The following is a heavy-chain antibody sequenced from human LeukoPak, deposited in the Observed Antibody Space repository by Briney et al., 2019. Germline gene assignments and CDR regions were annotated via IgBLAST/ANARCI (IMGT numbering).Heavy chain of an antibody. J-gene: IGHJ4*02. CDR2: ISYDGSSK. CDR1: GFTFSSYA. V-gene: IGHV3-30-3*01. Sequence: GGSLRLSCAASGFTFSSYAMHWVRQAPGKGLEWVAVISYDGSSKYYADSVKGRFTISRDNAKDSLYLQVSSLRAEDTAVYYCARGNSGTYYPFDNWGQGTLVTVSS. CDR3: ARGNSGTYYPFDN. D-gene: IGHD1-26*01.